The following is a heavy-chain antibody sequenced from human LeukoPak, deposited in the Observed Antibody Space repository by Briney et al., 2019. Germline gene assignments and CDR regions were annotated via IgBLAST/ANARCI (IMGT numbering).Heavy chain of an antibody. CDR1: RFTFSSYW. CDR2: INQDGSKK. V-gene: IGHV3-7*01. CDR3: AKWGPYCVGDYCPALDS. J-gene: IGHJ4*02. Sequence: GGSLRLSCVASRFTFSSYWMSWVRQAPGKGLEWVANINQDGSKKRYADSMKGRFTISRDNAKESLYLQLNSLRAEDTAVYYCAKWGPYCVGDYCPALDSWGPGILVTVSS. D-gene: IGHD2-21*02.